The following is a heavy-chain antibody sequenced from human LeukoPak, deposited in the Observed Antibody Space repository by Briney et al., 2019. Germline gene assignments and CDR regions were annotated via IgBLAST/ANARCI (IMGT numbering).Heavy chain of an antibody. CDR3: AKDLTPRDSRSWYTDAFDI. D-gene: IGHD6-13*01. CDR2: IKQDGSEK. CDR1: GFTFSSYW. J-gene: IGHJ3*02. Sequence: GGSLRLSCAASGFTFSSYWMSWVRQAPGKGLEWVANIKQDGSEKYYVDSVKGRFTISRDNSKNTLYLQMNSLRAEDTAVYYCAKDLTPRDSRSWYTDAFDIWGQGTMVTVSS. V-gene: IGHV3-7*03.